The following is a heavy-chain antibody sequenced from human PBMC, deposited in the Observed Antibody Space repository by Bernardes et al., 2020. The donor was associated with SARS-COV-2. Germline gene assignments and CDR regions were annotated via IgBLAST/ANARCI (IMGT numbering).Heavy chain of an antibody. V-gene: IGHV1-24*01. Sequence: ASVKVSCKVSGYTLTELSMHWVRQAPGKGLEWMGGFDPEDGETIYAQKFQGRVTMTEDTSTDTAYMELSSLRSEDTAVYYCATAPVITGPRRPYRSSTSYYLPLYSHNNIRPCPQRSQNSASGRTASWTCLMIWWLDS. CDR1: GYTLTELS. J-gene: IGHJ5*01. D-gene: IGHD2-2*01. CDR3: ATAPVITGPRRPYRSSTSYYLPLYSHNNIRPCPQRSQNSASGRTASWTCLMIWWLDS. CDR2: FDPEDGET.